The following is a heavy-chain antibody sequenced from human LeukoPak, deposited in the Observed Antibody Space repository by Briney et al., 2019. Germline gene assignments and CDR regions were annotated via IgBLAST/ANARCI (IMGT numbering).Heavy chain of an antibody. V-gene: IGHV4-59*08. Sequence: PSETLSFTCTVSGGSISSYYWSWIRQPPGKGLEWIGYIYYSGSTNYNPSLKSRVTISVDTSKNQFSLKLSSVTAADTAVYYCARHPPAEALPFYWGQGTLVTVSS. CDR2: IYYSGST. CDR3: ARHPPAEALPFY. J-gene: IGHJ4*02. CDR1: GGSISSYY. D-gene: IGHD2-15*01.